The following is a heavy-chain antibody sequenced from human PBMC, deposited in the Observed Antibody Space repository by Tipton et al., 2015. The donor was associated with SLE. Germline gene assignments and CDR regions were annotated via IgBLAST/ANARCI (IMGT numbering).Heavy chain of an antibody. CDR1: GFTFSSYG. J-gene: IGHJ3*02. V-gene: IGHV3-30-3*01. Sequence: SLRLSCAASGFTFSSYGMHWVRQAPGKGLEWVALISYDGDNKSYAASVKGRLTISRDNSKNTLYLQMNGLRTEDTAVYYCAKVTGTVIFDAFDIWGQGTMVTVSS. D-gene: IGHD2-21*01. CDR3: AKVTGTVIFDAFDI. CDR2: ISYDGDNK.